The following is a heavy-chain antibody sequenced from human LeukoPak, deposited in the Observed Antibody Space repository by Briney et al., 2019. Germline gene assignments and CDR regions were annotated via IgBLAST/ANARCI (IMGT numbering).Heavy chain of an antibody. J-gene: IGHJ4*02. CDR2: ISSSSSYI. CDR1: GFTFSSYS. CDR3: ARDLGSGRDY. D-gene: IGHD3-10*01. Sequence: GVSLRLSCAASGFTFSSYSKNWVRQAPGKGLEWVSSISSSSSYIYYADSVKGRFTISRDNAKNSLYLQMNSLRAEDTAVYYCARDLGSGRDYWGQGTLVTVSS. V-gene: IGHV3-21*01.